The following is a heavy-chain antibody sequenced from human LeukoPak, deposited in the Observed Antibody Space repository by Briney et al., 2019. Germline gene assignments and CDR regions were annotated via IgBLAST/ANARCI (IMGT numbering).Heavy chain of an antibody. Sequence: QPGGSLRLSCAASGFTFSTYAMSWVRQAPGKGLEWVSVISNSGGATKYADSVKGRFTISRDSSKNTLDLQMNRLRAEDTAVYYCAKRPSGEWGAHFDYWGQGTLVTVSS. CDR1: GFTFSTYA. D-gene: IGHD1-26*01. V-gene: IGHV3-23*01. J-gene: IGHJ4*02. CDR2: ISNSGGAT. CDR3: AKRPSGEWGAHFDY.